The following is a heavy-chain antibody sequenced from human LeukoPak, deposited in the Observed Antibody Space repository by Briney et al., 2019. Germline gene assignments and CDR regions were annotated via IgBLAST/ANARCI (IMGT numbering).Heavy chain of an antibody. V-gene: IGHV3-74*01. CDR2: ISPDGSSA. CDR3: AKYVSTTGAPYVLDV. Sequence: GGSLRLSCAASGFTFSNNYMSWIRQAPGKGLVWVSRISPDGSSAIYADSVNGRFTISRDNAKNTLYLQMNRLRAEDTAVYYCAKYVSTTGAPYVLDVWGQGTTVTVSS. D-gene: IGHD1-1*01. J-gene: IGHJ6*02. CDR1: GFTFSNNY.